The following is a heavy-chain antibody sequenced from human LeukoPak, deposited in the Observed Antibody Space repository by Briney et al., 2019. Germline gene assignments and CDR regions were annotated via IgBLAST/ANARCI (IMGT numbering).Heavy chain of an antibody. CDR3: ARGLLAVQH. V-gene: IGHV1-8*02. Sequence: ASVKVSCKASGYSFSGYYIQWVRQAPGQGLEWMGWMNPNSGNTGYAQEFQGRVTMTRNTSISTAYMELSSLRSEDTAVYYCARGLLAVQHWGQGTLVTVSS. CDR2: MNPNSGNT. D-gene: IGHD2-15*01. CDR1: GYSFSGYY. J-gene: IGHJ1*01.